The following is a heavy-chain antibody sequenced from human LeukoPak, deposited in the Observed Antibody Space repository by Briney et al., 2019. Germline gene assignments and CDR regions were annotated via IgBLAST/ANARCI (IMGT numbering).Heavy chain of an antibody. CDR2: IYYSGST. D-gene: IGHD6-19*01. CDR3: ARESTVAGTIFDF. Sequence: SETLSLTCTASGGSISSYYWSWIRQPPGKGLEGIGYIYYSGSTNYNPSLKSRVTISVDTSKNQFSLKLSSVTAADTAVYYCARESTVAGTIFDFWGQGTLVTVSS. CDR1: GGSISSYY. V-gene: IGHV4-59*01. J-gene: IGHJ4*02.